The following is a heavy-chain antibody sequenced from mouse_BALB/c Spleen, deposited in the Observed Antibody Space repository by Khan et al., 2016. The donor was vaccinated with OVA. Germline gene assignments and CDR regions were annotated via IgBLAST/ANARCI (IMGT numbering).Heavy chain of an antibody. CDR3: ARKHGSDCDY. V-gene: IGHV1-20*02. CDR1: GYSFTGYF. Sequence: EVELVESGPELVKPGASVKISCKASGYSFTGYFMNWVMQSHGKSLEWIGRINPHIGETFYNQKFKGKAILTVDESSSTVHMELRSLASEDSAVYYCARKHGSDCDYWGQGTTLTVSS. D-gene: IGHD1-1*01. J-gene: IGHJ2*01. CDR2: INPHIGET.